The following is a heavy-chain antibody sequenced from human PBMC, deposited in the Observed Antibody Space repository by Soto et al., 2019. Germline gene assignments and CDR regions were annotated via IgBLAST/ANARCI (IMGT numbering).Heavy chain of an antibody. CDR2: IYPGDSDA. D-gene: IGHD6-13*01. CDR3: ARPSAYSSSWFSYYGMDV. V-gene: IGHV5-51*01. Sequence: GESLKISCKGFGYSFSRFWIGWVRQMPGKSLEWVAIIYPGDSDARYSPSFQGQVTISADKSINTAYLQWSSLKASDSGMYYCARPSAYSSSWFSYYGMDVWGQGTTVTVSS. J-gene: IGHJ6*02. CDR1: GYSFSRFW.